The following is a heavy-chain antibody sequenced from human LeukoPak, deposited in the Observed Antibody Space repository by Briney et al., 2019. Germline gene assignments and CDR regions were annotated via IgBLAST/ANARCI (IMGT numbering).Heavy chain of an antibody. V-gene: IGHV4-39*01. CDR2: IYYSGST. CDR1: GGSISSSSYY. D-gene: IGHD2-21*01. Sequence: SETLSLTCTVSGGSISSSSYYWGWIRQPPGKGLEWIGSIYYSGSTYYNPSLKSRVTISVDTSKNQFSLKLSSVTAADTAVYYCARHNDFRTYWANFDYWGQGTLVTVSS. CDR3: ARHNDFRTYWANFDY. J-gene: IGHJ4*02.